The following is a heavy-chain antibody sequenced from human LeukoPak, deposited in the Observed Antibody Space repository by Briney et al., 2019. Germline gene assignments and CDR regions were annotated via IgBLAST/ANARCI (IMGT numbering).Heavy chain of an antibody. CDR3: ARSAPGFDY. CDR1: GFSFSSYS. Sequence: GGSLRLSCAAPGFSFSSYSMNWVRQAPGKEPEWISYISITGETIYYADSVTGRFTISRDNVQRSIYLEMNSLRDDDTAVYYCARSAPGFDYWGRGTLVNVSS. V-gene: IGHV3-48*02. J-gene: IGHJ4*02. CDR2: ISITGETI.